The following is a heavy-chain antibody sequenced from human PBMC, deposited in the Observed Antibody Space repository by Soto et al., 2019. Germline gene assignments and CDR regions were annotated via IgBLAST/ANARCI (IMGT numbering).Heavy chain of an antibody. J-gene: IGHJ4*02. CDR2: ISYDGSNK. CDR3: AKTQRWLQAFDY. D-gene: IGHD5-12*01. Sequence: GGSLRLSCAASGFTFSSYGMHWVRQAPGKGLEWVAVISYDGSNKYYADSVKGRFTISRDNSKNPLYLQMNRLRAEDTAVYYCAKTQRWLQAFDYWGQGTLVTVSS. CDR1: GFTFSSYG. V-gene: IGHV3-30*18.